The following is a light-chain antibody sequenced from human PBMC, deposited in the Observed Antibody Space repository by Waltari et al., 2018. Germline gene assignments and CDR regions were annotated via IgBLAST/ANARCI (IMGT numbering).Light chain of an antibody. Sequence: DIVMTQTPLSLPVTSGEPASISCRSSQSLLRSNGNTYLFWYLQKQGQSPQLLIYFVSNRASGVPGRCSGSGSGTDFTLKISRVEAEDVGVYYCMQGMQLPYSFGQGTKVEIK. CDR1: QSLLRSNGNTY. CDR2: FVS. J-gene: IGKJ2*03. CDR3: MQGMQLPYS. V-gene: IGKV2D-29*02.